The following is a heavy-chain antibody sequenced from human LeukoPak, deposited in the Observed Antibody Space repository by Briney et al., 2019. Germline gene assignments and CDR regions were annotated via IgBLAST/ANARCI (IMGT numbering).Heavy chain of an antibody. Sequence: GGSLRLSCAASGFTFSNYGMHWVRQAPGKGLEWVAVISYDGSNKYYADSVKGRFTISRDNSKNTLYLQMNSLRAEDTAVYYCAKDLGDYDGNSDLNYWGQGTLVTVSS. CDR2: ISYDGSNK. D-gene: IGHD4-23*01. CDR1: GFTFSNYG. CDR3: AKDLGDYDGNSDLNY. V-gene: IGHV3-30*18. J-gene: IGHJ4*02.